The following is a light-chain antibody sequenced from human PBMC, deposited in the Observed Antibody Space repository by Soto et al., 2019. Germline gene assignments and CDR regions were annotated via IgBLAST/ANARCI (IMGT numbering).Light chain of an antibody. V-gene: IGLV2-14*03. CDR1: HSDIGNYNY. J-gene: IGLJ1*01. CDR3: NSYREDHPRFYV. CDR2: DVG. Sequence: ALTQPASVSGSPGQSITISCTGTHSDIGNYNYVSWYQHLPGKAPKLMIYDVGSRPSGVSSRFSGSKSGNTASLAISGLQAEDEADYYCNSYREDHPRFYVFGTGTKLTVL.